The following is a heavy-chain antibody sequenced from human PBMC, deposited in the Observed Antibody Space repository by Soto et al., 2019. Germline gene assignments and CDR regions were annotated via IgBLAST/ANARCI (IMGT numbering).Heavy chain of an antibody. CDR1: GGSMRGYF. D-gene: IGHD3-10*01. CDR2: ISYDGNA. CDR3: ARGFEFFDY. J-gene: IGHJ4*02. Sequence: SETLSLTCNVSGGSMRGYFWTWIRQPPGKGLEWIAYISYDGNANYNPSLRSRITISIDTSEKEFSLNLMSMTAADTAIYYCARGFEFFDYWAQGILVTVSS. V-gene: IGHV4-59*08.